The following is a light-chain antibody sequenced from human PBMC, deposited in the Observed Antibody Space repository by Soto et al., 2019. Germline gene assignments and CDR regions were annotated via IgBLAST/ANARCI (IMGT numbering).Light chain of an antibody. CDR3: CSYAGSNYV. Sequence: QSVLTQPASLSGSPGQSITISYTGTSSDVGSYNLVSWYQQRPGKAPKLMIYEGSKRPSGVSNRFSGSKSGNTASLTISGLQAEDEADYYCCSYAGSNYVFGTGTKVTVL. V-gene: IGLV2-23*01. CDR2: EGS. J-gene: IGLJ1*01. CDR1: SSDVGSYNL.